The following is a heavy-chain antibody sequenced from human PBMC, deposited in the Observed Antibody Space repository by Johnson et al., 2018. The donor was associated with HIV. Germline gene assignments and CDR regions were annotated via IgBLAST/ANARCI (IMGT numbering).Heavy chain of an antibody. V-gene: IGHV3-66*01. J-gene: IGHJ3*02. CDR2: IYSGGST. CDR3: ARGEDGVDAFDI. D-gene: IGHD4-17*01. CDR1: GFTVNSNY. Sequence: VQLVESGGGLVQPGGSLRLSCVASGFTVNSNYMSWVRQAPGKGLEWVSVIYSGGSTYYADSVKGRFTISRDNSKNTLYLQMNSLRAEDTAVYYCARGEDGVDAFDIWGQGTMVTVSS.